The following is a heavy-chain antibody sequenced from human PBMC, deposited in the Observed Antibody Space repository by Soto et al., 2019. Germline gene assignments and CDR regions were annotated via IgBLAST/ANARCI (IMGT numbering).Heavy chain of an antibody. V-gene: IGHV3-23*01. CDR3: AKRPTSTGFGDPFDI. CDR2: ISSSGGNT. Sequence: LRLSCAASGFTFSTYAMSWVRQAPGKGLEWVSTISSSGGNTYYTDSVKGRFTISRDNSKNTLYLQMNSLRAEDTAIYYCAKRPTSTGFGDPFDIWGQGTMVTVSS. J-gene: IGHJ3*02. D-gene: IGHD3-10*01. CDR1: GFTFSTYA.